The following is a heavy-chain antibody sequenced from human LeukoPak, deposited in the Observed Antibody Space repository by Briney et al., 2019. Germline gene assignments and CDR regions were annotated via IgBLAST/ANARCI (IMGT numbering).Heavy chain of an antibody. CDR3: ARLTWRTSRTPPVTTRYYFDY. CDR1: GGSISSSSYY. D-gene: IGHD4-11*01. CDR2: IYYSGST. V-gene: IGHV4-39*01. Sequence: PSETLSLTCTVSGGSISSSSYYWGWIRQPPGKGLEWIGSIYYSGSTYYSPSLKSRVTISVDTSKNQFSLKLSSVTAADTAVYYCARLTWRTSRTPPVTTRYYFDYWGQGTLVTVSS. J-gene: IGHJ4*02.